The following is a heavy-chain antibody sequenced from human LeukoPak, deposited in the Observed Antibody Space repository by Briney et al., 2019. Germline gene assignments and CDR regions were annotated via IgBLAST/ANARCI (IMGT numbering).Heavy chain of an antibody. CDR1: GFIFTRYE. V-gene: IGHV3-48*03. CDR2: VIISGVTI. J-gene: IGHJ4*02. CDR3: ASNDCSSTSCYFDNFDC. D-gene: IGHD2-2*01. Sequence: GGSLRLSCAGAGFIFTRYEMNWVRQAPGKGTEWISYVIISGVTIYYAHSVKGRFTTSRDNAKNSLYLQMNSLRAEDTAVYYCASNDCSSTSCYFDNFDCWGQGTLVTVSS.